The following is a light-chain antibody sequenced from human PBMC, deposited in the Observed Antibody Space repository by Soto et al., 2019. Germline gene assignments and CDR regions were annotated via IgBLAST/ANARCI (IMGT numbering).Light chain of an antibody. CDR2: GAS. V-gene: IGKV3-20*01. J-gene: IGKJ2*01. CDR3: QQYGSSLYT. Sequence: EIVLTQSPGTLSLSPGERATLSCRASQTISSSYLAWYQRKPGQAPRLLIHGASTRATGIPDRFSGSGSGTDFTLTISRLEAEDFAVYFCQQYGSSLYTFGQGTKLEIK. CDR1: QTISSSY.